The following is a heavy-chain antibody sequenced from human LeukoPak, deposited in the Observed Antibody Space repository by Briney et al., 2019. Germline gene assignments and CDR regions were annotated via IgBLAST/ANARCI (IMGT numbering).Heavy chain of an antibody. D-gene: IGHD6-25*01. J-gene: IGHJ4*02. Sequence: GASVKVSCKASGGTFSSYAISWVRQAPGQGLEWTGGIIPIFGTANYAQKFQGRVTITADESTSTAYMELSSLRSEDTAVYYCASPGIAAEDPRRFDYWGQGTLVTVSP. V-gene: IGHV1-69*01. CDR2: IIPIFGTA. CDR3: ASPGIAAEDPRRFDY. CDR1: GGTFSSYA.